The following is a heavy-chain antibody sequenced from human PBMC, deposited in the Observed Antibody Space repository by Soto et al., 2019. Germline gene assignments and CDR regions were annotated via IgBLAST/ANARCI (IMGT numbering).Heavy chain of an antibody. J-gene: IGHJ4*02. D-gene: IGHD5-12*01. CDR2: ISYDGSNK. V-gene: IGHV3-30*03. CDR1: GFTFSSYG. Sequence: VQLVESGGGVVQPGRSLRLSCAASGFTFSSYGMHWVRQAPGKGLEWVAVISYDGSNKYYADSVKGRFTISRDNSKNTLYLQMNSLRAEDTAVYYCAILGLEMATIWGQGTLVTVSS. CDR3: AILGLEMATI.